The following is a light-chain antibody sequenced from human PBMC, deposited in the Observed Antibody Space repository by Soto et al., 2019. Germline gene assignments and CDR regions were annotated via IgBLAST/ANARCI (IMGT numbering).Light chain of an antibody. V-gene: IGKV3-15*01. Sequence: EIVLTQSPGTLSVSPGERANLSYRASHNVTTNLAWFQQKPGQAPRLLIYGASTRATGIPARFSGSGSGTEFTLTINSLQSEDLAVYYCQQSNNWPYTFGQGTKLEV. CDR1: HNVTTN. CDR2: GAS. J-gene: IGKJ2*01. CDR3: QQSNNWPYT.